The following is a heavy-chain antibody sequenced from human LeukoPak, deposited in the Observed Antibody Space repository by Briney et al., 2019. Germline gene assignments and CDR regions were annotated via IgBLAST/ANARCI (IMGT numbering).Heavy chain of an antibody. CDR2: ISTDGGTT. J-gene: IGHJ4*02. CDR1: GFSFRGYG. CDR3: ARGRGGPPFDY. V-gene: IGHV3-64*02. Sequence: GGSLRLSCAASGFSFRGYGMHWVRQAPGKGLEYVSAISTDGGTTYNADSVKDRFIISRDNAKNTLYLQMGSLRNEDMAVYYCARGRGGPPFDYWGQGTLVIVSS.